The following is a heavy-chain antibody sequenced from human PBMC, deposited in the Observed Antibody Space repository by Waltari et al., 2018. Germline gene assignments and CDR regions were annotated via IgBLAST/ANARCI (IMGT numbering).Heavy chain of an antibody. CDR1: GGSFSGYY. V-gene: IGHV4-34*01. J-gene: IGHJ6*02. CDR3: ARGLGGMDV. Sequence: QVQLQPWDAGLLKPSENLSLTCAVYGGSFSGYYWSRSRQPPGKGRGLIGEINHSGSTNYNPSLKSRVTISVDTSKNQFSLKLSSVTAADTAVYYCARGLGGMDVWGQGTTVTVSS. D-gene: IGHD3-16*01. CDR2: INHSGST.